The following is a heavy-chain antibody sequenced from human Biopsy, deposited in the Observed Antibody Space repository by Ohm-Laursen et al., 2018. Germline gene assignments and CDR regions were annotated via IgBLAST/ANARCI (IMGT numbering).Heavy chain of an antibody. CDR1: GGSFSGYY. CDR3: ARAVDYYDPYYYYGLDV. J-gene: IGHJ6*02. V-gene: IGHV4-34*01. D-gene: IGHD3-16*01. Sequence: TLSLTCAFYGGSFSGYYWSWIRQPPGKGLEWIGEINHRGSTNYNPSLKSRVTISVDTSKNQFSLKLRSVTAADTAVYYCARAVDYYDPYYYYGLDVWGQGTTVTVSS. CDR2: INHRGST.